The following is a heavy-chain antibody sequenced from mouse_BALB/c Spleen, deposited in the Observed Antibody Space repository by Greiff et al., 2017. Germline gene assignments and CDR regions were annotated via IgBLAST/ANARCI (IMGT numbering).Heavy chain of an antibody. D-gene: IGHD2-14*01. J-gene: IGHJ1*01. CDR2: IWSGGST. Sequence: QVQLQQSGPGLEQPSQSLSITCTVSGFSLTSYGVHWVRQSPGKGLEWLGVIWSGGSTDYNAAFISRLSISKDNSKSQVFFKMNSLQANDTAIYYCARTHRYERNWYFDVWGAGTTVTVSS. CDR3: ARTHRYERNWYFDV. V-gene: IGHV2-2*02. CDR1: GFSLTSYG.